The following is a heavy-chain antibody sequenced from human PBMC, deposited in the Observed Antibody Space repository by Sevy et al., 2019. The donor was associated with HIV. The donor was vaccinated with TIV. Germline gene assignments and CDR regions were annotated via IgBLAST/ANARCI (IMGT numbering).Heavy chain of an antibody. CDR2: IFSSGST. D-gene: IGHD6-19*01. J-gene: IGHJ4*02. CDR3: VSLFLSYRSGWSYFDY. V-gene: IGHV3-66*02. Sequence: GGSLRLSCAISGFTVNDKYIIWVRQAPGKGLEWVSVIFSSGSTYYADSAKGRFTISRDNSKNTVYLQMNILRAEDTAVYYCVSLFLSYRSGWSYFDYWGQGTLVTVSS. CDR1: GFTVNDKY.